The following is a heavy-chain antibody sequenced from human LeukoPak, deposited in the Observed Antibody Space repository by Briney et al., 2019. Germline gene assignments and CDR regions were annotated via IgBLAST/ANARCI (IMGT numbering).Heavy chain of an antibody. D-gene: IGHD6-13*01. Sequence: SVKVSCKASGGTFSSYAISWVRQAPGQGLEWMGRIIPIFGIANYAQKFQGRVTITADKSTSTAYMELSSLRSEDTAVYYCARDVGSSWCNWGQGTLVTVSS. J-gene: IGHJ4*02. CDR2: IIPIFGIA. CDR3: ARDVGSSWCN. CDR1: GGTFSSYA. V-gene: IGHV1-69*04.